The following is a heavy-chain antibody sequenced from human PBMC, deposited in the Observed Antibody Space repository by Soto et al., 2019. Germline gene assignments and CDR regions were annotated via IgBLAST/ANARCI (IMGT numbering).Heavy chain of an antibody. CDR1: GGTFSSYA. CDR2: IIPIFGTA. CDR3: ARSQGGSSSLDIYYYYYYGMDV. J-gene: IGHJ6*02. D-gene: IGHD2-15*01. V-gene: IGHV1-69*01. Sequence: QVQLVQSGAEVKKPGSSVKVSCQAPGGTFSSYAISWVRQAPGQGLEWMGGIIPIFGTAKYAQKFQGRVTITADEYTSKGYMELSSLRSEDTAVYYCARSQGGSSSLDIYYYYYYGMDVWGQGTTVPVSS.